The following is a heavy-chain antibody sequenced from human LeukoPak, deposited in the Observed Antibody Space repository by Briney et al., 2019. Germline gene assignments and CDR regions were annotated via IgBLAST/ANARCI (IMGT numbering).Heavy chain of an antibody. J-gene: IGHJ6*03. D-gene: IGHD6-13*01. CDR2: ISSSSSYR. CDR1: GFTFSSYS. Sequence: GGSLRLSCASSGFTFSSYSMNWVRQAPGKGLEGVSSISSSSSYRYYADSVKGRFTISRDNAKNSLYLQMNSLRAEDTAVYYCARGAAGNYYYYYMDVWGKGTTVTVSS. CDR3: ARGAAGNYYYYYMDV. V-gene: IGHV3-21*01.